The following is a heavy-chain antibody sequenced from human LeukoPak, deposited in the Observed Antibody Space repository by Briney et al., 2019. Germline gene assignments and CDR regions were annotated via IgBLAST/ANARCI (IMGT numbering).Heavy chain of an antibody. CDR1: GGSISSYY. Sequence: SETLSLTCTVSGGSISSYYWGWIRQPPGKGLEWIGSIYYSGSTYYNPSLKSRVTISVDTSKNQFSLKLSSVTAADTAVYYCARGQGLLLGFDYWGQGTLVTVSS. J-gene: IGHJ4*02. CDR2: IYYSGST. D-gene: IGHD3-22*01. CDR3: ARGQGLLLGFDY. V-gene: IGHV4-39*01.